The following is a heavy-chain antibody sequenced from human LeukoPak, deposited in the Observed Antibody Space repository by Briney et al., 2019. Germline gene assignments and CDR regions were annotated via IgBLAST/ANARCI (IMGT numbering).Heavy chain of an antibody. CDR3: AKGQDFDFWSGSRFDP. Sequence: GGSLRLSCAASGFTFTNYAMNWVRQAPGKGLEWVSPISGSGGRTYYADSVKGRFTISRDNSKNTLHLQMNSLRADDTAVYYCAKGQDFDFWSGSRFDPWGQGTLVTVSS. J-gene: IGHJ5*02. CDR1: GFTFTNYA. D-gene: IGHD3-3*01. V-gene: IGHV3-23*01. CDR2: ISGSGGRT.